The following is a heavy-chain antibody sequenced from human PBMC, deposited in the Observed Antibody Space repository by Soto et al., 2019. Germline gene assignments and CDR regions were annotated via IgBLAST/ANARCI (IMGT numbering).Heavy chain of an antibody. CDR1: GFTFSDYY. Sequence: QVQLVESGGGSVKPGGSLRLSCVVSGFTFSDYYMSWIRQAPGQGLEWVSYISSSGSTIYYADSVKGGFTISRDNAKNSLYLQMNSLRDEDTAVYFCAGYGGSADAFDIWGQGTMVTVSS. D-gene: IGHD2-15*01. CDR3: AGYGGSADAFDI. J-gene: IGHJ3*02. CDR2: ISSSGSTI. V-gene: IGHV3-11*01.